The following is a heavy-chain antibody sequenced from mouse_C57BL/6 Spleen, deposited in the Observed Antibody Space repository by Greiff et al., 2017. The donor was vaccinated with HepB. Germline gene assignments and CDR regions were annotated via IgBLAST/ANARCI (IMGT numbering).Heavy chain of an antibody. V-gene: IGHV1-69*01. Sequence: VQLQQPGAELVMPGASVKLSCKASGYTFTSYWMHWVKQRPGQGLEWIGEIDPSDSYTNYNQKFKGKSTLTVDKSSSTAYMQLSSLTSEDSAVYYCARPPSYGSSYWYFDVWGTGTTVTVSS. CDR1: GYTFTSYW. D-gene: IGHD1-1*01. J-gene: IGHJ1*03. CDR2: IDPSDSYT. CDR3: ARPPSYGSSYWYFDV.